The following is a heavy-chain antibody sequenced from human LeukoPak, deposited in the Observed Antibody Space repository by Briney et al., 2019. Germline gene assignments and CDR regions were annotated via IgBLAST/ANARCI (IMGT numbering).Heavy chain of an antibody. V-gene: IGHV1-69*13. J-gene: IGHJ3*02. D-gene: IGHD2-21*02. Sequence: GASVKVSCKASGGTFSSYAISWVRQAPGQGLEWMGGIIPIFGTANYAQKFQGRVTITADESTSTAYMELSSLRSEDTAVYYCARVVAYCGGDCYAFDIWGQGTMVTVSS. CDR2: IIPIFGTA. CDR1: GGTFSSYA. CDR3: ARVVAYCGGDCYAFDI.